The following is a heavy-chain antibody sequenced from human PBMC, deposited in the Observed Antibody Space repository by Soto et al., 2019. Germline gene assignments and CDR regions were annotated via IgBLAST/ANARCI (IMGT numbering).Heavy chain of an antibody. D-gene: IGHD2-15*01. CDR2: IYYRSKWFH. J-gene: IGHJ6*02. Sequence: SQTLSLTCVISGDSVSSNGACWNWIRQSPSRGLQWLGRIYYRSKWFHDYAASVESRMAINPDTSRNQFSLQLNYVTPEDTAVHYCARVHCSGGTCLDGLDFWGQGTTVTVSS. CDR1: GDSVSSNGAC. V-gene: IGHV6-1*01. CDR3: ARVHCSGGTCLDGLDF.